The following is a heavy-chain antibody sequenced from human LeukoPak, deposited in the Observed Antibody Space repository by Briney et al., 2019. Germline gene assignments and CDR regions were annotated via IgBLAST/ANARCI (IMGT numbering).Heavy chain of an antibody. CDR2: IDSSGGST. CDR3: ARGGDCSGGSCYSNWFDP. V-gene: IGHV3-64*01. D-gene: IGHD2-15*01. CDR1: GLTFSSAV. Sequence: PGGSLRLSCAASGLTFSSAVMHWVRQGPGKGLEYVAGIDSSGGSTHYASSLQDRFTISRDNSKNTVFLQMGSLRVEDMGTYYCARGGDCSGGSCYSNWFDPWGQGTLVTVSS. J-gene: IGHJ5*02.